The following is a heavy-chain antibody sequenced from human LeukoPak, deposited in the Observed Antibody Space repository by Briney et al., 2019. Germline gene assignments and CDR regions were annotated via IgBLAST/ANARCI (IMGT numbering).Heavy chain of an antibody. J-gene: IGHJ4*02. V-gene: IGHV1-24*01. Sequence: GASVKVSCKASGYTLTELSMYWVRQAPGKGLEWMGGFDPEDGETIYAQKFQGRVTMTEDTSTDTAYMELSSLRSEDTAVYYCATSHDYGDKSSDYWGQGTLVTVSS. CDR3: ATSHDYGDKSSDY. CDR1: GYTLTELS. CDR2: FDPEDGET. D-gene: IGHD4-17*01.